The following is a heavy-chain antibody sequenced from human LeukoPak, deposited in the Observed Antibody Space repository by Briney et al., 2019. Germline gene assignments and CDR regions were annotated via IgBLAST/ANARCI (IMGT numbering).Heavy chain of an antibody. CDR1: GFTFGDYA. CDR2: IRSKAYGGTT. V-gene: IGHV3-49*03. D-gene: IGHD1-26*01. Sequence: PGGSLRLSYTASGFTFGDYAMSWFRQAPGKGLEWVGFIRSKAYGGTTEYAASVKGRFTISRDDSKSIAYLQMNSLKTEDTAVYYCTRRYSGSYSDYWGQGTLVTVSS. CDR3: TRRYSGSYSDY. J-gene: IGHJ4*02.